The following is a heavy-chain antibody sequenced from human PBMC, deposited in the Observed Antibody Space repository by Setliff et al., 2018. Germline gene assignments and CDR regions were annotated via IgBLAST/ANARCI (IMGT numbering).Heavy chain of an antibody. D-gene: IGHD2-2*01. Sequence: GASVKVSCKASGYIFTSYGISWVRQAPGQGLEWMGWISSYNGKTNYAQKFQGRVTMTTDTYTGTGYMELRSLTSDDTAVYFCARFGGSCSSSSCYASDLWGQGTMVTVSS. V-gene: IGHV1-18*01. CDR3: ARFGGSCSSSSCYASDL. CDR2: ISSYNGKT. J-gene: IGHJ3*01. CDR1: GYIFTSYG.